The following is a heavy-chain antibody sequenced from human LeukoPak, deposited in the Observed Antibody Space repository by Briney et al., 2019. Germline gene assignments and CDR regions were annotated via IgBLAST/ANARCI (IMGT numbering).Heavy chain of an antibody. CDR1: GGSISSYY. CDR3: ARDLRYGWFDP. J-gene: IGHJ5*02. CDR2: IYYSGST. Sequence: SETPSLTCTVSGGSISSYYWSWIRQPPGKGLEWIGYIYYSGSTNYNPSLKSRVTISVDTSKNQFSLKLSSVTAADTAVYYCARDLRYGWFDPWGQGTLVTVSS. D-gene: IGHD4-17*01. V-gene: IGHV4-59*01.